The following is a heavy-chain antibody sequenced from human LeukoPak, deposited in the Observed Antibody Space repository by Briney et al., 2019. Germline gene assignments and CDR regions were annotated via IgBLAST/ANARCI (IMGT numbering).Heavy chain of an antibody. CDR2: ISSNGGST. CDR3: ATTTVTFPDPSYYYYYMDV. Sequence: GGSLRLSCAASGFTFSSYAMHWVRQAPGKGLEYVSAISSNGGSTYYANSVKGRFTISRDNSKNTLYLQMGSLRAEDMAVYYCATTTVTFPDPSYYYYYMDVWGKGTTVTVSS. V-gene: IGHV3-64*01. J-gene: IGHJ6*03. D-gene: IGHD4-17*01. CDR1: GFTFSSYA.